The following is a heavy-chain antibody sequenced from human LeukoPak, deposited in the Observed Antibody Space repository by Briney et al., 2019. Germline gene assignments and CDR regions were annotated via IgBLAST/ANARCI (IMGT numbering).Heavy chain of an antibody. Sequence: SETLSLTCAVYGGSFSGYYWSWIRQPPGKGLEWIGEINHSGSTNYNPSLKSRFTISVDTSKNQSSLKLSSVTAADTAVYYCASGPPATSHFDYWGQGTLVTVSS. CDR2: INHSGST. V-gene: IGHV4-34*01. J-gene: IGHJ4*02. CDR1: GGSFSGYY. D-gene: IGHD4-17*01. CDR3: ASGPPATSHFDY.